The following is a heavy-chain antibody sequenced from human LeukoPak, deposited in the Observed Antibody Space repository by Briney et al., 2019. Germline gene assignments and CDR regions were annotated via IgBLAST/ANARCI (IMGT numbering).Heavy chain of an antibody. D-gene: IGHD1-26*01. CDR2: INASNGNT. V-gene: IGHV1-3*03. J-gene: IGHJ3*02. CDR1: GYTFTSYA. Sequence: GASVKVSCKASGYTFTSYAMHWVRQAPGQRLEWMGWINASNGNTKYSQEFQGRVTITRDTSASTAYTELSSLRSEDMAVYYCAREGSVGGSYYVRDHDAFDIWGQGTMVTVSS. CDR3: AREGSVGGSYYVRDHDAFDI.